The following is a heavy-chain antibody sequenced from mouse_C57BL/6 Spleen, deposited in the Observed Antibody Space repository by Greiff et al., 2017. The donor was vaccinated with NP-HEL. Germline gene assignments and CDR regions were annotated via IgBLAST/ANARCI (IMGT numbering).Heavy chain of an antibody. CDR1: GFTFSDYG. CDR3: ARTYSRYAMDY. V-gene: IGHV5-17*01. Sequence: EVKLMESGGGLVKPGGSLKLSCAASGFTFSDYGMHWVRQAPEKGLEWVAYISSGSSTIYYADTVKGRFPISRDNAKNTLFLQMTSLRSEDTAMYYCARTYSRYAMDYWGQGTSVTVSS. CDR2: ISSGSSTI. J-gene: IGHJ4*01.